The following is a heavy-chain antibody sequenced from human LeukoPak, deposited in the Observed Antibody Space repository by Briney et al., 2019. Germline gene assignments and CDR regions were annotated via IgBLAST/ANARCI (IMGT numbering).Heavy chain of an antibody. CDR3: AREVAATHYYMDV. J-gene: IGHJ6*03. CDR2: IYYTGNT. Sequence: PSETLSLTCSVSGDSITGYYWGWIRQPPGKGLEWIGNIYYTGNTYYNSSLKSRVTISLDTSKNQFSLKLSSVTAADTAVYYCAREVAATHYYMDVWGKGTTVTVSS. CDR1: GDSITGYY. D-gene: IGHD2-15*01. V-gene: IGHV4-39*07.